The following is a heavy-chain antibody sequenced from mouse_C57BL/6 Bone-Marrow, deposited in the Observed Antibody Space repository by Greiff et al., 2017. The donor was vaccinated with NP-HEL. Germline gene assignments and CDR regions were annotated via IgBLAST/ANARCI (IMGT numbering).Heavy chain of an antibody. CDR1: GYTFTSYG. Sequence: QVQLQQSGAELARPGASVKLSCKASGYTFTSYGISWVKQRTGQGLEWIGEIYPRSGNTYYNEKFKGKATLTADKSSSTAYMELRSLTSEVSAVYFCARCPGNHYGSSSHWYFDVWGTGTTVTVSS. CDR3: ARCPGNHYGSSSHWYFDV. J-gene: IGHJ1*03. V-gene: IGHV1-81*01. CDR2: IYPRSGNT. D-gene: IGHD1-1*01.